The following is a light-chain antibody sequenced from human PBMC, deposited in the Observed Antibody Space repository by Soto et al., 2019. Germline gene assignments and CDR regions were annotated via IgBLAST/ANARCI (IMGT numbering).Light chain of an antibody. CDR2: GVS. CDR3: QQTDRTPFT. Sequence: IQMTQSPPSLSAYEGGRVTIACRADQTISDYLNWYHQKPGEVPRLLIFGVSALQSGVPPRFSGSGSGTDFTLTISGLQSEDSGTYYCQQTDRTPFTFGPGTKV. CDR1: QTISDY. J-gene: IGKJ3*01. V-gene: IGKV1-39*01.